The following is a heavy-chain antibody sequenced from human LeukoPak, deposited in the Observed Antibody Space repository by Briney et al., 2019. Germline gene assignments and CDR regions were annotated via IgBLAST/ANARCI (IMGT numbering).Heavy chain of an antibody. D-gene: IGHD3-22*01. V-gene: IGHV2-5*02. Sequence: SGPTLVKPTRTLTLTCTFSGFSLSTSGVGVGWIRQPPGKALEWLALIYWDDDRRYSPSLKTRLTISKDTSKNQVVLTMTNMDPVDTATYYCARGYYYDSSGKYYYYMDVWGKGTTVTVSS. J-gene: IGHJ6*03. CDR1: GFSLSTSGVG. CDR3: ARGYYYDSSGKYYYYMDV. CDR2: IYWDDDR.